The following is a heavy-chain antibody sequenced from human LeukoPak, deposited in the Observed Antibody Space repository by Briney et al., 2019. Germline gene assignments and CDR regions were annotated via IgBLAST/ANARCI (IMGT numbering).Heavy chain of an antibody. CDR2: INPSGGST. Sequence: ASVKVSCMASGYIFTSYYMHWVRQAPGQGLGWMGIINPSGGSTSYAQKFQGRVTMTRDTSTSAVYMELSSLRSEDTAVYYCARETVRGTCWFDPWGQGTLVTVSS. V-gene: IGHV1-46*01. CDR1: GYIFTSYY. J-gene: IGHJ5*02. CDR3: ARETVRGTCWFDP. D-gene: IGHD3-10*01.